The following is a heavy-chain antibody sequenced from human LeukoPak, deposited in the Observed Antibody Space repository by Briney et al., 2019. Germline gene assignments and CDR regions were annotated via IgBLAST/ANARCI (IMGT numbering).Heavy chain of an antibody. J-gene: IGHJ3*02. CDR3: ARELHPYDFWSGYYTVGGAFDI. V-gene: IGHV3-48*03. CDR1: GFTFSSYK. CDR2: ISSSGSTI. Sequence: GGSLRLSCAASGFTFSSYKMNWVRQAPGKGLEWVSYISSSGSTIYYADSVKGRFTISRDNAKNSLYLQMNSLRAVDTAVYYCARELHPYDFWSGYYTVGGAFDIWRQGTMVTVSS. D-gene: IGHD3-3*01.